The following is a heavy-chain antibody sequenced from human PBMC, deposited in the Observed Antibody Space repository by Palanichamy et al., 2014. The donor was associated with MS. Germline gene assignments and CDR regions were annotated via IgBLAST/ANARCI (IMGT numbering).Heavy chain of an antibody. CDR1: GFTLNFW. V-gene: IGHV3-7*01. CDR3: ARDYYYGSGNLGVFDS. CDR2: INQDGSEK. J-gene: IGHJ4*02. Sequence: EVQLVESGGGLVQPGGSLRLSCAASGFTLNFWMSWVRQAPGKGLEWVANINQDGSEKYYVDSVKGRFTISRDNAKNSLYLQMNSLRAEDTAVYYRARDYYYGSGNLGVFDSWGQGTLVTVSS. D-gene: IGHD3-10*01.